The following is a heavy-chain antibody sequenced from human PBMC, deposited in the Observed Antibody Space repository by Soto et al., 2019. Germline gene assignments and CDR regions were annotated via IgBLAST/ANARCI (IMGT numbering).Heavy chain of an antibody. CDR3: ARGYCSSTSCYDFDY. D-gene: IGHD2-2*01. CDR2: INHSGST. CDR1: GGSFSGYY. J-gene: IGHJ4*02. V-gene: IGHV4-34*01. Sequence: QVQLQQWGAGLLKPSETLALTCAVYGGSFSGYYWSWIRHPPGKGLEWIGEINHSGSTNYNPSLKSRVTISVDTSKTQFSLKLSSVTAADTAVYYCARGYCSSTSCYDFDYWGQGTLVTVSS.